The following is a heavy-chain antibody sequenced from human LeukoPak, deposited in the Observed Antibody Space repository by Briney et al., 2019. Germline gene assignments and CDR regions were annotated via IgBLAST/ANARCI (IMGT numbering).Heavy chain of an antibody. CDR1: GFTFSSYS. CDR3: ARALGVRGAFDY. J-gene: IGHJ4*02. D-gene: IGHD3-10*01. CDR2: ISSSSSSYI. V-gene: IGHV3-21*01. Sequence: GGSLRLSCAASGFTFSSYSMNWVRQAPGKGLEWVSSISSSSSSYIYYADSVKGRFTISRDNAKNSLYLQMNSLRAEDTAVYYCARALGVRGAFDYWGQGTLVTVSS.